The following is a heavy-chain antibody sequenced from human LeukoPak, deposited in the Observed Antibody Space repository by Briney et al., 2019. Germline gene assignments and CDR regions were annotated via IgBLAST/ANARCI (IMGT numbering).Heavy chain of an antibody. CDR1: GFTFSNYA. J-gene: IGHJ4*02. CDR2: ITGSGDST. D-gene: IGHD3-3*01. V-gene: IGHV3-23*01. CDR3: AKVPRSVSYDSVDY. Sequence: GGSLRLSCAASGFTFSNYAMSWVRQAPGKGLEWVSTITGSGDSTYYADSVKGRFTISRDNSKHTLYLHTNRLTAVDAAVYYCAKVPRSVSYDSVDYWGRGTLVTVSS.